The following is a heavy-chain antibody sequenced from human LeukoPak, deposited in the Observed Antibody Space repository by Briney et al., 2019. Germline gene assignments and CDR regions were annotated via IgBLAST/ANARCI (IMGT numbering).Heavy chain of an antibody. D-gene: IGHD6-19*01. V-gene: IGHV3-23*01. CDR3: AKGGQWLDTYFDY. CDR1: GFTFSSYA. CDR2: ISGSGGST. Sequence: GGSLKLSCAASGFTFSSYAMSWVRQAPGKGLEWVSAISGSGGSTYYADSVKGRFTIPRDNSKNTLYLQMNSLRAEDTAVYYCAKGGQWLDTYFDYWGQGTLVTVSS. J-gene: IGHJ4*02.